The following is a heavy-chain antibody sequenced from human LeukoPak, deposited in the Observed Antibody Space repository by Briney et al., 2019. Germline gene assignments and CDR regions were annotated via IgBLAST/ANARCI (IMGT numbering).Heavy chain of an antibody. CDR3: AKDLATVVTSDY. V-gene: IGHV3-30*18. J-gene: IGHJ4*02. Sequence: PGGSLRLSCAASGFTFSSYGMHWVRQAPGKGLEWVAVISYDGSNKYYADSVKGRFTIPRDNSKNTLYLQMNSLRAEDTAVYYCAKDLATVVTSDYWGQGTLVTVSS. CDR1: GFTFSSYG. D-gene: IGHD4-23*01. CDR2: ISYDGSNK.